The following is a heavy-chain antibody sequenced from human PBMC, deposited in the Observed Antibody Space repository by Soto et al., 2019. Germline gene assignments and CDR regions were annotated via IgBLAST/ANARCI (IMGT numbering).Heavy chain of an antibody. CDR3: AKDIRYCSGGSCYSGQRYGMDV. CDR2: ISYGGSNK. V-gene: IGHV3-30*18. Sequence: GGSLRLSCAASGFTFSSYGMHWVRQAPGKGLEWVAVISYGGSNKYYADSVKGRFTISRDNSKNTLYLQMNSLRAEDTAVYYCAKDIRYCSGGSCYSGQRYGMDVWGQGTTVTVSS. CDR1: GFTFSSYG. D-gene: IGHD2-15*01. J-gene: IGHJ6*02.